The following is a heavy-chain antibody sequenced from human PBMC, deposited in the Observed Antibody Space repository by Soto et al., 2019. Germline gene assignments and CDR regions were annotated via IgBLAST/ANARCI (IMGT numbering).Heavy chain of an antibody. V-gene: IGHV1-2*02. CDR2: INPNSGGT. CDR3: ARDKGPRYYHYGMDV. Sequence: ASVKVSCKASGFTFTDCDIHGVRQAPGQGLECMGGINPNSGGTNYAQKFQGRVTMTRDTSISTAYTELSSAYMELSRLRSDDTAIYYCARDKGPRYYHYGMDVWGQGTTVTVSS. CDR1: GFTFTDCD. J-gene: IGHJ6*02.